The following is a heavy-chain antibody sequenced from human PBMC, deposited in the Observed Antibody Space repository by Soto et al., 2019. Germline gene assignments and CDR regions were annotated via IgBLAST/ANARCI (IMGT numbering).Heavy chain of an antibody. CDR1: GGSMSGYY. J-gene: IGHJ6*02. D-gene: IGHD6-13*01. CDR3: AGNIAAAGRRYYGMDV. CDR2: VYTSETT. Sequence: QVQLQESGPGLVKPSETLSLTCTVSGGSMSGYYWSWIRQSAGKGLEWIGRVYTSETTYYNPSLKSRVTMSLGTSKNQFSLNLYSLTAADTAVYYCAGNIAAAGRRYYGMDVWGQGTTVTVSS. V-gene: IGHV4-4*07.